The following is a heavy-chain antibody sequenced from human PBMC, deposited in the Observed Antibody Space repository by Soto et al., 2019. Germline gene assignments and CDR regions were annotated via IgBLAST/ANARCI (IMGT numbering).Heavy chain of an antibody. Sequence: QVQLVQSGPEVKKPGSSVNVSCKASGDTFNSYVITWVRQAPGQGLEWLGGIITAFGTTSYAQNFQDRLTITADDAATTDHMELSSLTSDDTAMYFCTRSYGYTFGGSLDNWGQGTLVTVSS. CDR2: IITAFGTT. CDR3: TRSYGYTFGGSLDN. CDR1: GDTFNSYV. J-gene: IGHJ4*02. V-gene: IGHV1-69*01. D-gene: IGHD5-18*01.